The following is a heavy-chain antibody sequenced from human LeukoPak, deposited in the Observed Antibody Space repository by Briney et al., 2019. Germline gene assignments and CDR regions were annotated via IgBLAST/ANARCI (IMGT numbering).Heavy chain of an antibody. CDR2: ISGSGGST. CDR1: GFTFSSYA. V-gene: IGHV3-23*01. Sequence: GGSLRLSCAASGFTFSSYAMSWVRQAPGKGLEWVSAISGSGGSTYYADSVKGRFTISRDNSKNTLYLQMNSLRAEDTAVYYCARGLGSYSYYFDYWGQGTLATVSS. D-gene: IGHD3-10*01. CDR3: ARGLGSYSYYFDY. J-gene: IGHJ4*02.